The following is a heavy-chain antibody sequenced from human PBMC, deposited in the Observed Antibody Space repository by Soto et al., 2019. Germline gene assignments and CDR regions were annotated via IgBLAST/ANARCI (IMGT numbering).Heavy chain of an antibody. J-gene: IGHJ6*02. CDR1: GFTLSAYS. D-gene: IGHD3-16*01. CDR2: INSGSDTI. V-gene: IGHV3-48*02. Sequence: EVQLVESGGGLVQPGGSLRLSCAASGFTLSAYSMNWVRQAPGKGLEWISFINSGSDTIYYGDSVKGRFTISRDNAKNALYLQMNSVRDDDTAVYYCARPHLDRPTYYGLDVWGQGTTVTVSS. CDR3: ARPHLDRPTYYGLDV.